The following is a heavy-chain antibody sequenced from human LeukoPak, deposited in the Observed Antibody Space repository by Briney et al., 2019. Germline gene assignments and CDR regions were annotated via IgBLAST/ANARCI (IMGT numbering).Heavy chain of an antibody. Sequence: SQTLSLTCAISGDSVSSNSAAWNWIRQSPSRGLEWLGRTYYRSKWYNDYAVSVKSRITINPDTSKNQFSLQLNSVTPEDTAVYYCAREGGYCSSTSCYTKSITIFGVVSGMDVWGQGTTVTVSS. CDR3: AREGGYCSSTSCYTKSITIFGVVSGMDV. D-gene: IGHD2-2*02. V-gene: IGHV6-1*01. J-gene: IGHJ6*02. CDR2: TYYRSKWYN. CDR1: GDSVSSNSAA.